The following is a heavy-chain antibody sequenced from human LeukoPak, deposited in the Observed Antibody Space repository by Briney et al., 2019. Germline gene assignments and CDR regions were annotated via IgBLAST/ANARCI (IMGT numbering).Heavy chain of an antibody. D-gene: IGHD1-1*01. J-gene: IGHJ4*02. V-gene: IGHV3-30*04. CDR3: AKDGLQALEIDY. CDR1: GFTFSSYA. CDR2: ISYDGRYK. Sequence: PGRSLRLSCAASGFTFSSYAIHWVRQAPGKGLEWVTIISYDGRYKYYADSVKGRFTISRDNSKDTLYLQMNSLRAEDTALYYCAKDGLQALEIDYWGQGTLVTVSS.